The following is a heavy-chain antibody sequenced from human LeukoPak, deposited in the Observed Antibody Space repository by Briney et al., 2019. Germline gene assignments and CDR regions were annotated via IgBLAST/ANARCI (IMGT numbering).Heavy chain of an antibody. CDR3: ARGLYDYYDSSCDYSSGDHWFDP. Sequence: SQTLSLTCTVSGGSISSGGYYWSWIRQHPGKGREWVGYIYYSGSTYYNPSLKSRVTISVDTSKNQFSLKLSSVTDADTAVYYGARGLYDYYDSSCDYSSGDHWFDPWGQGTLVTVSS. V-gene: IGHV4-31*03. CDR1: GGSISSGGYY. CDR2: IYYSGST. J-gene: IGHJ5*02. D-gene: IGHD3-22*01.